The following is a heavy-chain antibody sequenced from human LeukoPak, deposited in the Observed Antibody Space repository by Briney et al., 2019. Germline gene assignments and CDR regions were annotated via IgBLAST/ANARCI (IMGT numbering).Heavy chain of an antibody. Sequence: GGSLRLSCAASGFTFGSYGMHWVRQAPGKGLEWVAVIWYDGSNKYYADSVKGRFTISRDNSKNTLYLQMNSLRAEDTAVYYCARSLYGDSTAVFDYWGQGTLVTVSS. J-gene: IGHJ4*02. V-gene: IGHV3-33*01. CDR1: GFTFGSYG. D-gene: IGHD4-17*01. CDR2: IWYDGSNK. CDR3: ARSLYGDSTAVFDY.